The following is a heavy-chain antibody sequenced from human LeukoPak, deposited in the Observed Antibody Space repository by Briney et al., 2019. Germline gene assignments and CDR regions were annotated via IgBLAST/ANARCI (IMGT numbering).Heavy chain of an antibody. Sequence: PSETLSLTCTVSGGSISSYYWSWIRQPPGKGLEWIGYIYYSGSTNYNPSLKSRVTISVDTSKNQFSLKLSSVTAADTAVYYCAGRYMDVWGKGTTVTVSS. J-gene: IGHJ6*03. V-gene: IGHV4-59*12. CDR2: IYYSGST. CDR3: AGRYMDV. CDR1: GGSISSYY.